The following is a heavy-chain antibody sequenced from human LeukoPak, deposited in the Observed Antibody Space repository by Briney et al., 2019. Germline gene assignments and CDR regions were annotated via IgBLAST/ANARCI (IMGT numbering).Heavy chain of an antibody. CDR3: ARDLAYSRLDY. CDR2: INPDGNKK. CDR1: GFTFSSYW. Sequence: GGSLRLSCVVSGFTFSSYWMSWVRQAPGKGLEWVASINPDGNKKYSADSVKGRFTISRDNAENSLYLQMNSLRVEDTAFYYCARDLAYSRLDYWGQGMLVTVSS. J-gene: IGHJ4*02. D-gene: IGHD5-18*01. V-gene: IGHV3-7*01.